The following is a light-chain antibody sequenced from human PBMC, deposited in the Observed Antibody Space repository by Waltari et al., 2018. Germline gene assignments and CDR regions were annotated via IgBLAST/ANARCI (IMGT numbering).Light chain of an antibody. CDR1: PSVSTS. J-gene: IGKJ3*01. CDR2: DAS. CDR3: QQRSNWPPFT. V-gene: IGKV3-11*01. Sequence: EIVLTQSPATLSLSPGERATLSCRASPSVSTSLAWYQQKPGQAPTLLLYDASNNATGIPARFIGSGSGTDFILTISSLEPEDFAVYYCQQRSNWPPFTFGPGTTLDI.